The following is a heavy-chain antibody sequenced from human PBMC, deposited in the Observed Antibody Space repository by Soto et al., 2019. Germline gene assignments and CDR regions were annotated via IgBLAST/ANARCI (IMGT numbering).Heavy chain of an antibody. CDR3: ARGAFCGNDCYFDV. J-gene: IGHJ4*02. Sequence: KPSETLSLTCTVAGGSISGFYWSWVRQPAGKGLEWIGRIYSSGATKYNPSLRNRVTMSVDTSTDQYSLNLASMTAADTAVYFCARGAFCGNDCYFDVWGQGTQVTVSS. CDR1: GGSISGFY. V-gene: IGHV4-4*07. CDR2: IYSSGAT. D-gene: IGHD2-21*02.